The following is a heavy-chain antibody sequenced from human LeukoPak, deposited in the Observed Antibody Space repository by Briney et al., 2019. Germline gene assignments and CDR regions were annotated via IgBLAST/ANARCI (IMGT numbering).Heavy chain of an antibody. J-gene: IGHJ1*01. CDR1: GYTFTDYY. D-gene: IGHD6-19*01. CDR3: ARLAAVPG. V-gene: IGHV1-2*02. CDR2: IHPNGGGT. Sequence: GASVKVSCKASGYTFTDYYLHWVRQAPGQGLEWMGWIHPNGGGTNYAQKFQGRVAMTRDTSINTAYMELSSLRSDDTAVYYCARLAAVPGWGQGTLVTVSS.